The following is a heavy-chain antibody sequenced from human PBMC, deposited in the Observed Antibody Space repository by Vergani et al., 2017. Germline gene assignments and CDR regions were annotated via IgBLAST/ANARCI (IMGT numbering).Heavy chain of an antibody. V-gene: IGHV3-7*01. J-gene: IGHJ5*02. D-gene: IGHD5-18*01. CDR1: GFTFSNLW. Sequence: EVQLVASGGGLVQRGGSLRLSCEASGFTFSNLWMTWVRQAPGKGLEWVANITYDGSKKNYVDSVKGRFTISRDNATNSLYLQMNNLRVEDTAVYFCARSPHGYTYGGYISQFDPWGQGTLVTVSS. CDR2: ITYDGSKK. CDR3: ARSPHGYTYGGYISQFDP.